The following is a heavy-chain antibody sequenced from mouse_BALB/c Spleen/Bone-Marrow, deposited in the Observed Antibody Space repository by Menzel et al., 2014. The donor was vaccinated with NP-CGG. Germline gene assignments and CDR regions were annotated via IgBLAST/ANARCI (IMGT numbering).Heavy chain of an antibody. Sequence: QLQESGPGLVKPSQSLSLTCSVTGYSITSGYYWNWIRQFPGNKLEWMGYISYDGSNNYNPSLKNRISITRDTSKNQFFLKLNSVTTEDTATYYCARVYYHGSSYYFDYWGQGTTLTVSS. CDR1: GYSITSGYY. CDR2: ISYDGSN. CDR3: ARVYYHGSSYYFDY. D-gene: IGHD1-1*01. V-gene: IGHV3-6*02. J-gene: IGHJ2*01.